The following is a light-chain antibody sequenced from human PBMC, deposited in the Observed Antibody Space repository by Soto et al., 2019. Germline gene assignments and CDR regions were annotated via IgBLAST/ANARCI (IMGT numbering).Light chain of an antibody. CDR3: QQYNNWPRT. V-gene: IGKV3-15*01. Sequence: EIVLTQSPGTLSLSPWERATLSCRASQSVSSSYLAWYQQKPGQAPRLLIYGASTRATGIPARFSDSGSGTEFTLTISSLQSEDFAVYYCQQYNNWPRTFGQGTKVDIK. CDR2: GAS. J-gene: IGKJ1*01. CDR1: QSVSSSY.